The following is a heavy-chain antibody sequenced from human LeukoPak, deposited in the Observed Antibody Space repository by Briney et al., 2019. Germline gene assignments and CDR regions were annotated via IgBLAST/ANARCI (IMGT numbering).Heavy chain of an antibody. J-gene: IGHJ3*02. D-gene: IGHD3-22*01. CDR2: IYSGGST. CDR3: ARDQKYYGSSGYRDAFDI. V-gene: IGHV3-66*01. Sequence: GGSLRLSCAASGITVSSNYMSWVRQAPGKGLEWVSVIYSGGSTYYADSVKGRFTISRDNSKNTPYLQMNSLRAEDTAVYYCARDQKYYGSSGYRDAFDIWGQGTMVTVSS. CDR1: GITVSSNY.